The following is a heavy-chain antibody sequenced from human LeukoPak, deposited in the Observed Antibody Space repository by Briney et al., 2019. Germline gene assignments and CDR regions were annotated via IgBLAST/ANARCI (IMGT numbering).Heavy chain of an antibody. J-gene: IGHJ6*02. CDR2: ISYDGSNK. Sequence: PGRSLRLSCAASGFTFSSYGMHWVRQAPGKGLEWVAVISYDGSNKYYADSVKGRFTISRDNSKNTLYLQMNSLRAEDTAVYYCAKVARSGSYYYYYYGMDVWGQGTTVTVSS. CDR3: AKVARSGSYYYYYYGMDV. V-gene: IGHV3-30*18. CDR1: GFTFSSYG. D-gene: IGHD3-10*01.